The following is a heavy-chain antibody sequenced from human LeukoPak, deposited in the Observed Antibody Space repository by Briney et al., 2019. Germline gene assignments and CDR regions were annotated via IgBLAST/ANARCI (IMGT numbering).Heavy chain of an antibody. V-gene: IGHV3-33*01. D-gene: IGHD3-16*02. J-gene: IGHJ4*02. CDR2: IWYDGSNK. CDR3: ARDGDGSVWGSYRYYFDY. Sequence: GRSLRLSCAASGFTFSSYGMHWVRQAPGKGLEWVAVIWYDGSNKYYADSVKDRFTISRDNSKNTLYLQMNSLRAEDTAVYYCARDGDGSVWGSYRYYFDYWGQGTLVTVSS. CDR1: GFTFSSYG.